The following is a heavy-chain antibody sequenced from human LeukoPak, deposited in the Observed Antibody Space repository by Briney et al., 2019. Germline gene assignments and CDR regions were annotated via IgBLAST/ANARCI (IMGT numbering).Heavy chain of an antibody. CDR2: INQDGSEK. V-gene: IGHV3-7*01. J-gene: IGHJ6*03. D-gene: IGHD3-3*01. CDR1: GFTLKNYW. Sequence: GGSLRLSCGASGFTLKNYWMSWVRQAPGKGLEWVAYINQDGSEKYYVDSVKGRLTIYRDNAKNSLYLKMNSLRAEDTAVYYCARDQGFSYYYYYMDVWGKGTAVTVSS. CDR3: ARDQGFSYYYYYMDV.